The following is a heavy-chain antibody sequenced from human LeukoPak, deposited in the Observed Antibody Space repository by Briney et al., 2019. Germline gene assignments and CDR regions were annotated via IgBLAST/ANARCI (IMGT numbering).Heavy chain of an antibody. D-gene: IGHD6-6*01. CDR3: AQTPYSSSAEYYFDY. CDR1: GFTFSSYS. J-gene: IGHJ4*02. V-gene: IGHV3-21*01. CDR2: ISSSSSYI. Sequence: KSGGSLRLSCAASGFTFSSYSMNWVRQAPGKGLEWVSSISSSSSYIYYADSVKGRFTISRDSAKNSLYLQMNSLRAEDTAVYYCAQTPYSSSAEYYFDYWGQGTLVTVSS.